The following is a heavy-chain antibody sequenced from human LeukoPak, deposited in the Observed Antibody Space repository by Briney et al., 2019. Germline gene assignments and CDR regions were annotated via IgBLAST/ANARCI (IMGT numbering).Heavy chain of an antibody. J-gene: IGHJ4*02. V-gene: IGHV1-2*06. CDR3: ARGLFPPDYGDHYFDF. CDR2: INPNTGRT. D-gene: IGHD4-17*01. Sequence: ASVKVSCKASGYTFTGYYLHWLRQAPGQGIEWMGQINPNTGRTHSAQKFQGRVTMTRDTSISTAYMEFSMLTSDDTAVYYCARGLFPPDYGDHYFDFWGQGTLVTVSS. CDR1: GYTFTGYY.